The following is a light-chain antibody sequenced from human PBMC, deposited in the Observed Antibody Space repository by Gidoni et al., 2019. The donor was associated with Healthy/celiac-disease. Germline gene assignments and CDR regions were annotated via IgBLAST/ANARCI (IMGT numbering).Light chain of an antibody. CDR1: QSVLYSSNNNNY. CDR2: WAS. J-gene: IGKJ1*01. Sequence: DIVMTQSPDSLAVSRGERATINCKSSQSVLYSSNNNNYLAWYQQKPGQPPKLLIYWASTRESGVPDRFSGSGSGTDFTLTISSLQAEDVAVYYCQQYYSTPTWTFGQGTKVEIK. CDR3: QQYYSTPTWT. V-gene: IGKV4-1*01.